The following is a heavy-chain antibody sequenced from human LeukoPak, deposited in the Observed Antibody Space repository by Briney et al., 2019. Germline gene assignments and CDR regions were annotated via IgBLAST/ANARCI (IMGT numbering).Heavy chain of an antibody. J-gene: IGHJ6*04. CDR3: ARDLASSDV. V-gene: IGHV3-20*04. D-gene: IGHD3-16*01. CDR1: GFTFSSYW. Sequence: GGSLRLSCAASGFTFSSYWMSWVRQAPGKGLEWVSGINWNGGRTGYADSVKGRFTISRDNAKNSLYLQMNSLRAEDTALYYCARDLASSDVWGKGTTVTVSS. CDR2: INWNGGRT.